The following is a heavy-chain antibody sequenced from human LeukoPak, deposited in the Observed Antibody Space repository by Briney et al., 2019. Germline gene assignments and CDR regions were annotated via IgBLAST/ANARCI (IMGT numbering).Heavy chain of an antibody. CDR1: GFTFSSYA. Sequence: GRSLRLSCAASGFTFSSYAMHWVRQAPGKGLEWVAVIWSDGSNKYYADSVKGRFTISRDNSKNTLYLQMNSLRVEDTAVFYCARDQYDTWSRRGNFDSWGQGTLVTVSS. V-gene: IGHV3-33*01. CDR2: IWSDGSNK. CDR3: ARDQYDTWSRRGNFDS. J-gene: IGHJ4*02. D-gene: IGHD3-3*01.